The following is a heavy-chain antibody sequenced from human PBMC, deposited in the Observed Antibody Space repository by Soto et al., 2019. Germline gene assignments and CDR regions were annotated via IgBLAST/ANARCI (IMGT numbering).Heavy chain of an antibody. J-gene: IGHJ4*02. Sequence: EVQLVESGGGLVQPGGSLRLSCAASGFTFSSYAMHWVRQAPGKGLEYVSAISSNGGSTYYANSVKGRFTISRDNSKNTLYLQMGSLRAEDMAVYYRARIGPLYGSGSLDYWGQGTLVTVSS. CDR3: ARIGPLYGSGSLDY. CDR1: GFTFSSYA. D-gene: IGHD3-10*01. V-gene: IGHV3-64*01. CDR2: ISSNGGST.